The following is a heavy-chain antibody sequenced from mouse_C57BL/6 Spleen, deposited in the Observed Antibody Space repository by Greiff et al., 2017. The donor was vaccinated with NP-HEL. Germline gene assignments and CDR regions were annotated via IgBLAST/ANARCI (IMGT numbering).Heavy chain of an antibody. J-gene: IGHJ2*01. CDR3: ARERANWAPFDY. CDR1: GYTFTSYW. V-gene: IGHV1-7*01. Sequence: VQLQQSGAELAKPGASVKLSCKASGYTFTSYWMHWVKQRPGQGLEWIGYINPSSGYTKYNQKFKDKATLTADISSSTAYMQLSSLTYEDAAVYYCARERANWAPFDYWGQGTTLTVSS. D-gene: IGHD4-1*01. CDR2: INPSSGYT.